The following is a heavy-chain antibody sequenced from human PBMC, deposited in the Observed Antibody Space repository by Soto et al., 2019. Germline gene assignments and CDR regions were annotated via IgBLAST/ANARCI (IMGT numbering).Heavy chain of an antibody. CDR2: ISSSSSYI. Sequence: GGSLRLSCAASGFTFSSYSMNWVRQAPGKGLEWVSSISSSSSYIYYADSVKGRFTISRDNSKNTLYLQMNSLRAEDTAVYYCARDLAGLRRSAAGTFDYWGQGTLVTVSS. CDR3: ARDLAGLRRSAAGTFDY. V-gene: IGHV3-21*01. D-gene: IGHD6-13*01. CDR1: GFTFSSYS. J-gene: IGHJ4*02.